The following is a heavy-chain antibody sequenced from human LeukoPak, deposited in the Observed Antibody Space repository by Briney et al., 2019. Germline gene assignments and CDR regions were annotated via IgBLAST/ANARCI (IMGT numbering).Heavy chain of an antibody. Sequence: GGSLRLSCAASGFTFSSYAMSWVRQAPGKGLVWVSRINSDGSSTSYADSVKGRFTISRDNAKNTLYLQMNSLRAEDTAVYYCARDRTMVRGVIISRSNWFDPWGQGTLVTVSS. J-gene: IGHJ5*02. V-gene: IGHV3-74*01. D-gene: IGHD3-10*01. CDR3: ARDRTMVRGVIISRSNWFDP. CDR2: INSDGSST. CDR1: GFTFSSYA.